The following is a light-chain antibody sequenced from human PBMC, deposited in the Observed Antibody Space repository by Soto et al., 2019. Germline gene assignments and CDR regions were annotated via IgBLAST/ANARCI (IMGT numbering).Light chain of an antibody. CDR3: TSYTPSSTLV. Sequence: QSALTQPASVSGSPGQSITISCTGTSSDVGGYNYVSWYQQYPGKAPKLMIYDVSNRPSGVSNRFSGSKSGNTASLTISGLQAEDEAEYYCTSYTPSSTLVFGTGTKVTVL. J-gene: IGLJ1*01. CDR2: DVS. V-gene: IGLV2-14*01. CDR1: SSDVGGYNY.